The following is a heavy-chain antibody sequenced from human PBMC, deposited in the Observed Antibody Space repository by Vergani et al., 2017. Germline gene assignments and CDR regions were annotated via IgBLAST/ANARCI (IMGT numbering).Heavy chain of an antibody. Sequence: QVQLQQWGAGLLKPSETLSLTCAVYGGSFSGYYWSWIRQPPGKGLEWIGEINHSGSTNYNPSLKSRVTISVDTSKNQFSLKLSSVTAADTAVYYCARDNVFVLQWLAGGGGSYGMDVWGQGTTVTVSS. J-gene: IGHJ6*02. CDR3: ARDNVFVLQWLAGGGGSYGMDV. CDR2: INHSGST. V-gene: IGHV4-34*01. D-gene: IGHD6-19*01. CDR1: GGSFSGYY.